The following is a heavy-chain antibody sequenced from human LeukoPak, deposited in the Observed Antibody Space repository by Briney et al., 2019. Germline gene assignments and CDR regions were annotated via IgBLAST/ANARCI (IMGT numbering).Heavy chain of an antibody. D-gene: IGHD1-1*01. V-gene: IGHV3-7*03. CDR2: IKQDGSVE. CDR1: GFTFSPYW. J-gene: IGHJ6*03. Sequence: PGGSLRLSCAASGFTFSPYWMTWVRQAPGKGLEWVANIKQDGSVEYYVDSVKGRFTISRDNAKKSLFLQMNSLRVEDTAVYFCARGRITVTGAIHYYMDVWGNGTTVIVSS. CDR3: ARGRITVTGAIHYYMDV.